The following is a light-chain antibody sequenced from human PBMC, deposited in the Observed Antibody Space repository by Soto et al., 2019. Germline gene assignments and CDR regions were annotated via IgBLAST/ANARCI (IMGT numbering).Light chain of an antibody. Sequence: DIQMTQSPSSVSAFVGDRVTITCRASQGITRSLAWYQQKSGEGPKLLIYAASLLQSGVPSRFSGSGSGTDFTLTITRLQPEDFATYYCQHANSFPFTFGPGTKVEIK. J-gene: IGKJ3*01. CDR3: QHANSFPFT. V-gene: IGKV1-12*01. CDR1: QGITRS. CDR2: AAS.